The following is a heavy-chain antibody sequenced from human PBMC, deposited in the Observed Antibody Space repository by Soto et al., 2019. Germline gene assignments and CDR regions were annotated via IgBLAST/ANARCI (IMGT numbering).Heavy chain of an antibody. CDR2: IRSKAYGGTT. CDR3: ARGMVGSYSNWFDP. D-gene: IGHD1-26*01. Sequence: PGGSLRLSCTASGFTFGDYAMSWVRQAPGKGLEWVGFIRSKAYGGTTEYAASVKGRFTISRDDSKSIAYLQMNSLKTEDTAVYYCARGMVGSYSNWFDPWGQGTLVTVSS. CDR1: GFTFGDYA. V-gene: IGHV3-49*04. J-gene: IGHJ5*02.